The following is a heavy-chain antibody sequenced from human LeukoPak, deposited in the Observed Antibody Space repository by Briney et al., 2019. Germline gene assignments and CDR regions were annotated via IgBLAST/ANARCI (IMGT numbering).Heavy chain of an antibody. D-gene: IGHD3-16*02. CDR1: GFTFSSYA. Sequence: PGRSLRLSCAASGFTFSSYAMHWVRQAPSKGLEWVAVISYDGSNKYYADSVKGRFTISRDNSKNTLYLQMNSLRAEDTAVYYCARDRLSVGQQPADYWGQGTLVTVSS. J-gene: IGHJ4*02. CDR2: ISYDGSNK. V-gene: IGHV3-30-3*01. CDR3: ARDRLSVGQQPADY.